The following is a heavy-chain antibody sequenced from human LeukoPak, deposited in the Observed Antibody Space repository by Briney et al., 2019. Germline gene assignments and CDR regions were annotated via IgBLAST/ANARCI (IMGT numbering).Heavy chain of an antibody. Sequence: GRSLRLSCAASGFTFSSYGMHWVRQAPGKGLEWVANIKQDGSEKYYVDSVKGRFTISRDNAKNSLYVQMNSLRAEDTAVYYCVRVGYSGYDWGYFDYWGQGTLVTVSS. D-gene: IGHD5-12*01. CDR3: VRVGYSGYDWGYFDY. CDR1: GFTFSSYG. V-gene: IGHV3-7*04. CDR2: IKQDGSEK. J-gene: IGHJ4*02.